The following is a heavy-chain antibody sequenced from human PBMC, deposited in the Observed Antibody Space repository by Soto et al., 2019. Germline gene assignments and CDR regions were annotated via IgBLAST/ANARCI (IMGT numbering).Heavy chain of an antibody. Sequence: SETLSLTCTVSGGSISSYYWSWIRQPPGKGLEWIGYIYYSGSTNYNPSLKSRVTISVDTSKNQFSLKLSSVTAADTAVYYCARRTLRGGGTPDYYYYYGMDVWGQGTTVTVSS. J-gene: IGHJ6*02. CDR3: ARRTLRGGGTPDYYYYYGMDV. D-gene: IGHD1-7*01. CDR2: IYYSGST. CDR1: GGSISSYY. V-gene: IGHV4-59*01.